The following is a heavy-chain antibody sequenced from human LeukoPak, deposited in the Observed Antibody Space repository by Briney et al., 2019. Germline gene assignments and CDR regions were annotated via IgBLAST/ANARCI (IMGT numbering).Heavy chain of an antibody. Sequence: GGSLRLSCAASGFTFSNYWMSWVRQAPGKGLEWVANIRQDGSEKYYVDSMRGRFTISRDNAKNSLYLQMSSLRAEDTAVYYCARSTAGLDCWGQGTLVTVSS. V-gene: IGHV3-7*01. CDR3: ARSTAGLDC. CDR2: IRQDGSEK. J-gene: IGHJ4*02. CDR1: GFTFSNYW. D-gene: IGHD1-1*01.